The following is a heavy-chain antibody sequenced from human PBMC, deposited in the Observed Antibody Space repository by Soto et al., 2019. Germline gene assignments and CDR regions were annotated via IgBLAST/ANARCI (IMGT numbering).Heavy chain of an antibody. D-gene: IGHD2-8*01. CDR1: GYTFTGYA. CDR3: ARGDSYAIHDY. Sequence: QVQLVQSGAEVKKPGASVKVSCTASGYTFTGYAIHWVRQAPGQSLEWMGWITAGNGNTKYSQKFQGRVTITRDTSASTAYMELSSVRSEDTAVYYCARGDSYAIHDYWGQGTLGTVSS. V-gene: IGHV1-3*01. CDR2: ITAGNGNT. J-gene: IGHJ4*02.